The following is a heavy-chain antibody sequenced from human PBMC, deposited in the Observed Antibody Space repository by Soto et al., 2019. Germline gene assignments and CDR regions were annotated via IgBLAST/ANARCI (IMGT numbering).Heavy chain of an antibody. CDR2: INAGKGNT. D-gene: IGHD6-19*01. CDR3: QYSSGWYVH. J-gene: IGHJ4*02. Sequence: ASVKVSCKASGYTFTKYIIHWVRQAPGQRLEWMGWINAGKGNTKYSQKFQGRVTITRDTSASTAYMELRSLRSDDTAVYYCQYSSGWYVHWGQGTLVTVSS. CDR1: GYTFTKYI. V-gene: IGHV1-3*01.